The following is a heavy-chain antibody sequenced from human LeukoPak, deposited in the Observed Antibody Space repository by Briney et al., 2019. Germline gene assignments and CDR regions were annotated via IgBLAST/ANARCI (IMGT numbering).Heavy chain of an antibody. D-gene: IGHD3-16*02. Sequence: SETLSLTCTVSGGSISSYYWSWIRQPPGKGLEWIGYIYYSGSTYYNPSLKSRVTISVDTSKNQFSLKLSSVTAADTAVYYCARSPGYDYVWGSYRPNWFDPWGQGTLVTVSS. V-gene: IGHV4-59*04. CDR3: ARSPGYDYVWGSYRPNWFDP. CDR1: GGSISSYY. CDR2: IYYSGST. J-gene: IGHJ5*02.